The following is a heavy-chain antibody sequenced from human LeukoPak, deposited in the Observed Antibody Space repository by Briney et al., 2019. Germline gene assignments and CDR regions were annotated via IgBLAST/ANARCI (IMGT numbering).Heavy chain of an antibody. CDR2: INPNSGGT. CDR3: ARARVGDYGDYRIDY. D-gene: IGHD4-17*01. Sequence: ASVKASCKASGYPFTGYYMHWVRQAPGQRLGWMGWINPNSGGTNYAQKFPRRVTMTRDTSISTAYMQLSRLRSEDTAVYDCARARVGDYGDYRIDYWGKGTLVTVSS. CDR1: GYPFTGYY. V-gene: IGHV1-2*02. J-gene: IGHJ4*02.